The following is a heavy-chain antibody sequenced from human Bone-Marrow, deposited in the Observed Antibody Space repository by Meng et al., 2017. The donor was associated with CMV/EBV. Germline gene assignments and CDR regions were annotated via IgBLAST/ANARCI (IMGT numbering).Heavy chain of an antibody. D-gene: IGHD5-12*01. CDR1: GFSLSTSGMR. Sequence: SGPTLVKPTPTLTLTCTFSGFSLSTSGMRVTWIRQPPGKALEWLARIDWDDDKFYSTSLKTRLTISKDTSKNQVVLTMTNMDPVDTATYYCARIRDSGYDYWGQGTLVTVSS. CDR2: IDWDDDK. V-gene: IGHV2-70*04. CDR3: ARIRDSGYDY. J-gene: IGHJ4*02.